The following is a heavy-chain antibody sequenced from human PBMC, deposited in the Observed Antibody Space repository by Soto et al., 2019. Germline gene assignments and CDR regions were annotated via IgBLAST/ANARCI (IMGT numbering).Heavy chain of an antibody. D-gene: IGHD4-17*01. Sequence: SETLSLTCTGSGDSISRASYFWGWIRQPPGKGLEWIGSVYFVGNSYYNPSLKSRVSISVDASKNQFSLRLRSMTAADPGAYSRVRFYGDYVNGVNRRYFDFWGQGTLVNVSS. CDR2: VYFVGNS. CDR1: GDSISRASYF. J-gene: IGHJ4*02. V-gene: IGHV4-39*01. CDR3: VRFYGDYVNGVNRRYFDF.